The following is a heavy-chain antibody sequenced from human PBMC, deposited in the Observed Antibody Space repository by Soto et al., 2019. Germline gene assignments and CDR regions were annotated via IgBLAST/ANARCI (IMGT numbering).Heavy chain of an antibody. Sequence: QVQLVQSGAEVKKPGSSVKVSCKASGGTFSSYAISWVRQAPGQGLEWMGGIIPIFGTANYAQKFQGRVTITADESTSTAYMELSSLRSEDTAVYYCARGRCGGDCHISDYWGQGTLVTVSS. D-gene: IGHD2-21*02. CDR1: GGTFSSYA. CDR3: ARGRCGGDCHISDY. V-gene: IGHV1-69*12. J-gene: IGHJ4*02. CDR2: IIPIFGTA.